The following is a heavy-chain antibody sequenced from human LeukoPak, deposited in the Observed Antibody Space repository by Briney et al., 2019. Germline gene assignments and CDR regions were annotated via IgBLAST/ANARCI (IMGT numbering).Heavy chain of an antibody. CDR1: GFTFSSYA. CDR3: AKVEIVQSGSRYFDY. Sequence: GGSLRLSCAASGFTFSSYAMHWVRQAPGKGLEWVAVITYDGSGKYYADSVRGRFTISRDNSKNTLYLQMNSLRAEDTALYYCAKVEIVQSGSRYFDYWGQGTLVTVSS. V-gene: IGHV3-30*04. CDR2: ITYDGSGK. J-gene: IGHJ4*02. D-gene: IGHD2/OR15-2a*01.